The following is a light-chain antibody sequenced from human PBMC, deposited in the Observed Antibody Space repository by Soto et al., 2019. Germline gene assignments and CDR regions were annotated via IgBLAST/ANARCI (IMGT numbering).Light chain of an antibody. Sequence: QSVLTQPPSVSGAPGQTVTISCTGSSSNLGAVFDVHWYQQLPGTAPKLLIYNNNNRPSGVPDRFSASKSGTSASLAITGLQPEDEADYYCQSYDSSLSDVLFGGGTQLTVL. CDR1: SSNLGAVFD. V-gene: IGLV1-40*01. CDR3: QSYDSSLSDVL. CDR2: NNN. J-gene: IGLJ2*01.